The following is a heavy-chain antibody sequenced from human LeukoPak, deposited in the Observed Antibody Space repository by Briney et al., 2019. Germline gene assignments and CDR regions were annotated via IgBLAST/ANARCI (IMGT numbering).Heavy chain of an antibody. J-gene: IGHJ4*02. Sequence: SETLSLTCTVSGGSISNYYWSWIRQPAGKGLEWIGHIYTSGGTNYNPSLKSRVTMSVDTSKNLFSPKLTSVTAADTAVYYCARVRGYDFFAIDYWGQGTPVTVSS. V-gene: IGHV4-4*07. CDR2: IYTSGGT. CDR1: GGSISNYY. CDR3: ARVRGYDFFAIDY. D-gene: IGHD3-3*01.